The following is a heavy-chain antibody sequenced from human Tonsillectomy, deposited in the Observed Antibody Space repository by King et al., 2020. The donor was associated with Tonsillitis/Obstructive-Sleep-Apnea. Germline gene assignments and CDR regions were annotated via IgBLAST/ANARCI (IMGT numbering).Heavy chain of an antibody. V-gene: IGHV3-21*01. CDR3: AGSTPLDVDIVATIGYMDV. CDR1: GFTFSSYS. D-gene: IGHD5-12*01. J-gene: IGHJ6*03. Sequence: VQLVESGGGLVKPGGSLRLSCAASGFTFSSYSMNWVRQAPGKGLEWVSSISSSSSYIYYADSVKGRFTISRDNAKNSLYLQMNSLRAKDTAVYYCAGSTPLDVDIVATIGYMDVWGKGTTVTVSS. CDR2: ISSSSSYI.